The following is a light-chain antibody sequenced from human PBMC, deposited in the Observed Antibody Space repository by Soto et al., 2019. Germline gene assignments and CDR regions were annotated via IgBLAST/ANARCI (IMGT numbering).Light chain of an antibody. CDR3: QQYGSSSVT. CDR2: GAS. J-gene: IGKJ2*01. V-gene: IGKV3-20*01. Sequence: EIVLTQSPGTLSLSPGERATLSCRASQSVSSSYLAWYQQKPGQAPRLLIYGASSRATGIPDRFSGSGSATDFTLNISRLEPEDFAVYYWQQYGSSSVTCGQGTKLEIK. CDR1: QSVSSSY.